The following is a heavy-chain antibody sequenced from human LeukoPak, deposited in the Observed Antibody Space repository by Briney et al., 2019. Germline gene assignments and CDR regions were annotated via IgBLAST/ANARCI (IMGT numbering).Heavy chain of an antibody. J-gene: IGHJ6*04. CDR3: ARHHGTIMDV. D-gene: IGHD4/OR15-4a*01. Sequence: GESLKISCKGSGYSFPNYWIGWVRQMPGKGLEWMGIIYPGDSDTRYSPSFRGQVTISADKSISTVYLQWSSLKASDTATYYCARHHGTIMDVWGKGTTVTVPS. V-gene: IGHV5-51*01. CDR1: GYSFPNYW. CDR2: IYPGDSDT.